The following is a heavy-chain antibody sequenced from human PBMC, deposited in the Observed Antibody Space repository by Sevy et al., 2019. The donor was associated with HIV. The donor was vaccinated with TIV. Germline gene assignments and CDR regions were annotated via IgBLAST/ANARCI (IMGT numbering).Heavy chain of an antibody. CDR3: ARDGGYDSRGYDLSNY. CDR2: ISYDGSNT. D-gene: IGHD3-22*01. V-gene: IGHV3-30-3*01. J-gene: IGHJ4*02. Sequence: GGSLRLSCAASGFTCSTYAMHWVRQAPGKGLEWVAVISYDGSNTYYEDSVKGRFTISRESSKNTLYLQMNRLRAEDTAVYFCARDGGYDSRGYDLSNYWGQGTLVTVSS. CDR1: GFTCSTYA.